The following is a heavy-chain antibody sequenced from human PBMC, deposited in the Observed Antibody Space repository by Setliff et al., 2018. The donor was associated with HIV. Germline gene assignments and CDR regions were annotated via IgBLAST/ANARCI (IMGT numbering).Heavy chain of an antibody. CDR2: IKSKTDGGTT. CDR1: GFTFSNAW. V-gene: IGHV3-15*07. D-gene: IGHD1-26*01. CDR3: TTDLGGSYHGWNY. J-gene: IGHJ4*02. Sequence: GGSLRLSCAASGFTFSNAWMNWVRQAPGKGLEWVGRIKSKTDGGTTDYAAPVKGRFTISRDDSKNTLYLQMNSLKIEDTAVYYCTTDLGGSYHGWNYWGQGTLVTVSS.